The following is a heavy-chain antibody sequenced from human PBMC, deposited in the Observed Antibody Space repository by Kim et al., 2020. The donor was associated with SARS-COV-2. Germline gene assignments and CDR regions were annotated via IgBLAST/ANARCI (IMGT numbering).Heavy chain of an antibody. Sequence: RFTISRDNSKNTLYLQMNSLRAEDTAVYYCARDESAVAGGRYYYYYGMDVWGQGTTVTVSS. D-gene: IGHD6-19*01. CDR3: ARDESAVAGGRYYYYYGMDV. J-gene: IGHJ6*02. V-gene: IGHV3-30*01.